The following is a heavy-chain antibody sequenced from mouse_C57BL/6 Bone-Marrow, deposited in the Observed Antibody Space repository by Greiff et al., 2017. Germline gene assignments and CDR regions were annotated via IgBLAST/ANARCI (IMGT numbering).Heavy chain of an antibody. Sequence: VQLQQSGAELARPGASVKLSCKASGYTFTSYGISWVKQRTGQGLEWIGEIYPRSGNTYYNAKFKGKATLTADKSSRTAYWELRILTSVNSAVYFCARVRVCYYGSSHAYWGQGTTLTVSS. CDR3: ARVRVCYYGSSHAY. J-gene: IGHJ2*01. V-gene: IGHV1-81*01. CDR1: GYTFTSYG. CDR2: IYPRSGNT. D-gene: IGHD1-1*01.